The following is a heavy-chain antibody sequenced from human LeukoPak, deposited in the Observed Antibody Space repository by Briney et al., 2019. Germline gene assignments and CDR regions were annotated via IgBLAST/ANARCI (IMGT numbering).Heavy chain of an antibody. D-gene: IGHD6-19*01. J-gene: IGHJ4*02. CDR2: IIPIFGTA. CDR3: ARDGYSSGWLESADY. V-gene: IGHV1-69*05. CDR1: GGTFSSYA. Sequence: SVKVSCKXSGGTFSSYAISWVRQAPGQGLEWMGRIIPIFGTANYAQKFQGRVTITTDESTSTAYMELSSLRSEDTAVYYCARDGYSSGWLESADYWGQGTLVTVSS.